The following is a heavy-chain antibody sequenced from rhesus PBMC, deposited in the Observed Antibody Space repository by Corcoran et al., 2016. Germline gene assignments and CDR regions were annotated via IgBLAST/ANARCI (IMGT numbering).Heavy chain of an antibody. CDR3: AKGSPGGFDY. CDR1: GFTFRCFG. V-gene: IGHV3S42*01. Sequence: EVQLVESGGGLVQPGGSLRLSCAGSGFTFRCFGLYWVRQTPGEGLEWISAITSSGSDTYYADSVKCRFTISRDNSKNTLSLQMSSLRTEDTALYYCAKGSPGGFDYWAQGVLVTVSS. CDR2: ITSSGSDT. D-gene: IGHD2-39*01. J-gene: IGHJ4*01.